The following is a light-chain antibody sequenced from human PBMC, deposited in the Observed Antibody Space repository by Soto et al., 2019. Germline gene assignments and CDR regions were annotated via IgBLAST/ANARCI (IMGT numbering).Light chain of an antibody. Sequence: QSVLTQPASVSGSPGQSITISCTGTSSDVGGYNYVSWFQQHPGKAPKLMIYEVSKRPSGVPDRFSGSKSGNTASLTVSGLQAEDEADYYCSSYAGSNSYVVFGGGTKVTVL. CDR1: SSDVGGYNY. J-gene: IGLJ2*01. CDR3: SSYAGSNSYVV. CDR2: EVS. V-gene: IGLV2-8*01.